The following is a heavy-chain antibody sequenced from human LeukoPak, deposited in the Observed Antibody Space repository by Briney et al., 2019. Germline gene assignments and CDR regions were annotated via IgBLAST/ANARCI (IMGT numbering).Heavy chain of an antibody. CDR1: GFTFSSYG. Sequence: KPGGSLRLSCAASGFTFSSYGMHWVRQAPGKGLEWVAVISYDGSNKYYADSVKGRFTISRDNSKNTLYLQMNSLRAEATAVYYCAKGSSVVTSGSDYWGQGTLVTVSS. CDR3: AKGSSVVTSGSDY. J-gene: IGHJ4*02. D-gene: IGHD4-23*01. V-gene: IGHV3-30*18. CDR2: ISYDGSNK.